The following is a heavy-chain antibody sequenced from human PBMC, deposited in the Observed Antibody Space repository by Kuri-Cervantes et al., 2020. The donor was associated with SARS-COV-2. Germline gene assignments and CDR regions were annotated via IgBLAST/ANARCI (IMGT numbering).Heavy chain of an antibody. CDR2: IWYDGSNK. Sequence: GESLKISCAASGFTFSSYGMHWVRQAPGKGLEWVAVIWYDGSNKYYADSVKGRFTISRDNSKNTLYLQMNSLRAEDTAVYYCARVPSSDLTLWPVGGMDVWGQGTTVTVSS. D-gene: IGHD3-9*01. CDR1: GFTFSSYG. CDR3: ARVPSSDLTLWPVGGMDV. J-gene: IGHJ6*02. V-gene: IGHV3-33*01.